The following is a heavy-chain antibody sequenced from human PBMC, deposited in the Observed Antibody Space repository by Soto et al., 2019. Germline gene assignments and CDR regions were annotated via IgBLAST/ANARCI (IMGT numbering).Heavy chain of an antibody. CDR3: ARSAASFLEWLSPVVYGYFDY. CDR1: GYTFTSYG. J-gene: IGHJ4*02. V-gene: IGHV1-18*01. CDR2: ISAYNGNT. Sequence: ASVKVSCKASGYTFTSYGISWVRQAPGQGLEWMGWISAYNGNTNYAQKLQGRVTMTTDTSTSTAYMELRSLRSDDTAVYYCARSAASFLEWLSPVVYGYFDYWGQGTLVTVSS. D-gene: IGHD3-3*02.